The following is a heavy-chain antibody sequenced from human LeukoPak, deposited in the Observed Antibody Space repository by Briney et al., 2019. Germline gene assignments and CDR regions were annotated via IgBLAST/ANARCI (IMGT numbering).Heavy chain of an antibody. CDR2: ISAYNGNT. CDR3: ARDFLTGDAFDI. V-gene: IGHV1-18*01. D-gene: IGHD7-27*01. Sequence: ASVKVSCKASGYTFTSYGISWVRQAPGQGLEWMGWISAYNGNTNYAQKLQGRVTTTTDTSTSTAYMELRSLRSDDTAVYYCARDFLTGDAFDIWGQGTMVTVSS. CDR1: GYTFTSYG. J-gene: IGHJ3*02.